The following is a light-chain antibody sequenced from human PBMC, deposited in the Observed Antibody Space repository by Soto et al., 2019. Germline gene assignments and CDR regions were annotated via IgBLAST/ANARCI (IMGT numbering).Light chain of an antibody. CDR2: GAS. CDR3: QQYNNWPRIT. J-gene: IGKJ5*01. V-gene: IGKV3-15*01. CDR1: QSVSSN. Sequence: EVVETQSPATLTVSPGERATLSCRASQSVSSNLAWYQQKPGQAPRLLIYGASTRATGIPARFSGSGSGTEFTLTISSLQSEDFAVYYCQQYNNWPRITFGQGTRLEI.